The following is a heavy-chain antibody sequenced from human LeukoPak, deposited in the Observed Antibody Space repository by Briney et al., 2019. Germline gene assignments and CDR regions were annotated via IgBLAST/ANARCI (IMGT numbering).Heavy chain of an antibody. D-gene: IGHD6-6*01. J-gene: IGHJ4*02. CDR1: GGSISNYY. Sequence: SETLSLTCTVSGGSISNYYWSWIRQPAGKGLEFIGRIYSSGSTNYNPSLKSRVTISVDTSKRQFSLKLISVTAADTAVYYCARLGLKYSSSSFYFNYWGQGTLVTVSS. CDR2: IYSSGST. V-gene: IGHV4-4*07. CDR3: ARLGLKYSSSSFYFNY.